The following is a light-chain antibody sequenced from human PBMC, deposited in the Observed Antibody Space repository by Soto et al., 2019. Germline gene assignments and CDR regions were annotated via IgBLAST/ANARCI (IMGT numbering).Light chain of an antibody. V-gene: IGLV1-44*01. J-gene: IGLJ2*01. CDR3: SAWDDTLNGPV. Sequence: QSVLTQPPSASGTPGQRVTISCYGISSNIGSDTVSWYQQLPGAAPKLLIYRSHQRPSGVHDRFSGSKSGTSASLAISGLQSGDEADYYCSAWDDTLNGPVFGGGTKLTVL. CDR2: RSH. CDR1: SSNIGSDT.